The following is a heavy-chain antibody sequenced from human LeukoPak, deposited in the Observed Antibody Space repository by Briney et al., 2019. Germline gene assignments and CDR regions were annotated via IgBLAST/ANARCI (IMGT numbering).Heavy chain of an antibody. Sequence: GGSLRLSCAASGFTFSIYAMHWVRQAPGKGLEWVSDISGSGGGTYYADSVKGRFTISRDNSKNTLYLQMNSLRAEDTAVYYCACNQITIFGVLVAGFDYWGQGTLVTVSS. CDR1: GFTFSIYA. V-gene: IGHV3-23*01. D-gene: IGHD3-3*01. J-gene: IGHJ4*02. CDR2: ISGSGGGT. CDR3: ACNQITIFGVLVAGFDY.